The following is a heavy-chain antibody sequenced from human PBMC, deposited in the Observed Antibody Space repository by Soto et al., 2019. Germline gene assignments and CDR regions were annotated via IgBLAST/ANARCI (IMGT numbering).Heavy chain of an antibody. D-gene: IGHD6-19*01. CDR3: AKDQGYSSGWYVVHY. Sequence: GGSLRLSCAASGFTFSSYGMHWVRQAPGKGLEWVAVISYDGSNKYYADSVKGRFTISRDNSKNTLYLQMNSLRAEDTAVYYCAKDQGYSSGWYVVHYWGKGTLVTVSS. CDR1: GFTFSSYG. V-gene: IGHV3-30*18. J-gene: IGHJ4*02. CDR2: ISYDGSNK.